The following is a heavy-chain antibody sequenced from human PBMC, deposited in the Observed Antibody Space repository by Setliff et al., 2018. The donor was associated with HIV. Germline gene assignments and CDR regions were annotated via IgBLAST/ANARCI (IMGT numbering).Heavy chain of an antibody. V-gene: IGHV1-24*01. CDR1: RYTLTELS. Sequence: ASVKVSCKVSRYTLTELSMHWVRQAPGKGLEWMGSFDPERRKTLYAQKFQGRVTMTQDTSTDTAYMVLSSLRSDDTAVYYCAAKRRYNYDLKGPLDYWSQGTLVTVSS. CDR2: FDPERRKT. J-gene: IGHJ4*02. D-gene: IGHD5-18*01. CDR3: AAKRRYNYDLKGPLDY.